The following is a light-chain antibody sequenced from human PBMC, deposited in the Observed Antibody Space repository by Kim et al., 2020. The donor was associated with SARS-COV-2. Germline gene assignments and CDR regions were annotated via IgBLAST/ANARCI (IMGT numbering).Light chain of an antibody. CDR3: NFRDRSANHLV. CDR1: SLRSYY. V-gene: IGLV3-19*01. CDR2: GKN. J-gene: IGLJ3*02. Sequence: SSELTQDPAVSVALGQTVRITCQGDSLRSYYASWYQQKPGQAPVLVIYGKNNRPSGIPDRFSGSSSGNTASLTITGAQPEDEPDYYCNFRDRSANHLVFG.